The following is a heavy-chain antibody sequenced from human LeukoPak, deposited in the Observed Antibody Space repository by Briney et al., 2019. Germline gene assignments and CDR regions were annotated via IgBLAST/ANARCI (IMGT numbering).Heavy chain of an antibody. Sequence: GGSLRLSCAASGFTFSSYAMSWVRQAPGKGLEWVSAISGSGGSTYYADSVKGRFTISRDNSKNTLYLQMNSLRAEDTAVYYCAKDRDEWLRFLSGENDYWGQGTLVTVSS. CDR1: GFTFSSYA. V-gene: IGHV3-23*01. CDR2: ISGSGGST. J-gene: IGHJ4*02. CDR3: AKDRDEWLRFLSGENDY. D-gene: IGHD5-12*01.